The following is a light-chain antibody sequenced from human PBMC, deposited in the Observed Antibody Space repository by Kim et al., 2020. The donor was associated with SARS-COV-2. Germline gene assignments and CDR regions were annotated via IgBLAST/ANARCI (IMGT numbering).Light chain of an antibody. CDR3: QAWDRSTYVV. CDR2: QHS. CDR1: KLGDKY. J-gene: IGLJ2*01. Sequence: VSPPQKASITCSGDKLGDKYACWYQQQPAHAPAVVIYQHSKRPPGILPRLFSSNSANTATMPTSGNQHTDEDDYYCQAWDRSTYVVFGAGTQLTVL. V-gene: IGLV3-1*01.